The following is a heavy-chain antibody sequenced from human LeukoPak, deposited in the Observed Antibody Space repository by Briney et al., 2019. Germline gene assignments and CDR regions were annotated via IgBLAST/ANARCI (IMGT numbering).Heavy chain of an antibody. V-gene: IGHV4-30-2*01. D-gene: IGHD1-26*01. CDR2: IYHSGST. CDR1: GGSISSGGYS. J-gene: IGHJ6*02. Sequence: PSQTLSLTCAVSGGSISSGGYSWSWIRQPPGKGLEWIGYIYHSGSTYYNPSLKSRVTISVDRSKNQFSLKLSSVTAADTAVYYCARALTSDLTLSGYYGMDVWGQGTTVTVSS. CDR3: ARALTSDLTLSGYYGMDV.